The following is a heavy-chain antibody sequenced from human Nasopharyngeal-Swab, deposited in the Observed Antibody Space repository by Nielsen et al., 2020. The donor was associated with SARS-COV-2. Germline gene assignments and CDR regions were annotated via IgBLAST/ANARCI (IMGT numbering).Heavy chain of an antibody. CDR3: ARDAPAHYGAFY. CDR2: INGDGSAR. V-gene: IGHV3-7*01. Sequence: GESLKISCAASGFSFSTHAMTWVRQAPGKGLEWVANINGDGSARYYVDSVRGRFTVSRDNAKNSLYLQMNSLRVEDTAVYYCARDAPAHYGAFYWGRGTLVTVSS. D-gene: IGHD4-17*01. J-gene: IGHJ4*02. CDR1: GFSFSTHA.